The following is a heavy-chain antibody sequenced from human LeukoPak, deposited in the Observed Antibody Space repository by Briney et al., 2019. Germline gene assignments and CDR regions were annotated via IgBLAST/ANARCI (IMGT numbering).Heavy chain of an antibody. D-gene: IGHD4-11*01. CDR1: GGSISNYY. J-gene: IGHJ4*02. V-gene: IGHV4-4*07. CDR3: ARAEINDYSRY. CDR2: IYTSGTT. Sequence: PSETLSLTCTVSGGSISNYYWSWIRQPAGQGREWIGRIYTSGTTHYNPSLNSRVTMSVDTSKSQFSLNLSSVTAAGTAVYYCARAEINDYSRYWGQGIPVIVSS.